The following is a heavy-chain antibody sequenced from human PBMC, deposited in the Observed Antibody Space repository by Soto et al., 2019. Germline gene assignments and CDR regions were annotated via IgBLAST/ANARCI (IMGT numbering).Heavy chain of an antibody. V-gene: IGHV3-21*01. CDR2: ISSSSSYI. CDR3: ARWQPPSYYDFWSGYYGFDP. CDR1: GFTFSSYS. Sequence: GGSLRLSCAASGFTFSSYSMNWVRQAPGKGLEWVSSISSSSSYIYYADSVKGRFTISRDNAKNSLYLQMNSLRAEDTAVYYCARWQPPSYYDFWSGYYGFDPWGQGTLVTVS. D-gene: IGHD3-3*01. J-gene: IGHJ5*02.